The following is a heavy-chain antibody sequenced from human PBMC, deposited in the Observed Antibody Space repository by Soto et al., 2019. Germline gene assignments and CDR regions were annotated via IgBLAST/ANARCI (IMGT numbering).Heavy chain of an antibody. Sequence: GGSLRLSCAASGFTVSSNYMSWVRQAPGKGLEWVSVIYSGGSTYYADSVKGRFTISRDNSKNTLYLQMNSLRAEDTAVYYCARELSSGGRDYYYGMDVWGQGTMVTVSS. CDR2: IYSGGST. J-gene: IGHJ6*02. CDR1: GFTVSSNY. D-gene: IGHD6-19*01. V-gene: IGHV3-53*01. CDR3: ARELSSGGRDYYYGMDV.